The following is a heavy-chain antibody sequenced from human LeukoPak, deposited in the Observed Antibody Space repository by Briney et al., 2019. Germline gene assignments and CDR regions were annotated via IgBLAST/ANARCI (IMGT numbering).Heavy chain of an antibody. V-gene: IGHV3-48*04. CDR2: ISSSSSTI. CDR3: ARDLNGAAAGMEGGY. Sequence: GGSLRLSCAASGFTFSSYSMNWVRQAPGKGLEWVSYISSSSSTIYYADSVKGRFTISRDNAKNSLYLQMNSLRAEDTAVYYCARDLNGAAAGMEGGYWGQGTLVTVSS. D-gene: IGHD6-13*01. CDR1: GFTFSSYS. J-gene: IGHJ4*02.